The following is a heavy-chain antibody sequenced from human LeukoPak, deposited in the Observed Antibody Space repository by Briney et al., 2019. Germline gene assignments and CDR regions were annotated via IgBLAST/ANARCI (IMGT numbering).Heavy chain of an antibody. Sequence: SQILSLTCAISGDSVSSNSAAWNWIRQSPSRGLEWLGRTYYRSKWYNDYAVSVKSRITINPDTSKNQFSLQLNSVTPEDTAVYYCARETLELFFRDAFDIWDQGTMVTVSS. CDR2: TYYRSKWYN. CDR3: ARETLELFFRDAFDI. D-gene: IGHD1-7*01. CDR1: GDSVSSNSAA. J-gene: IGHJ3*02. V-gene: IGHV6-1*01.